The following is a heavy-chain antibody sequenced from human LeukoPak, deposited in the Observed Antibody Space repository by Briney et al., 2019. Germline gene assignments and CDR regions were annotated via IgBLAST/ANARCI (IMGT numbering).Heavy chain of an antibody. CDR1: GGSFSGYY. D-gene: IGHD3-22*01. V-gene: IGHV4-34*01. CDR2: INHSGST. J-gene: IGHJ6*02. Sequence: PSETLSLTCAVYGGSFSGYYWSWIRQPPGKGLEWIGEINHSGSTSYNPSLKSRVTISVDTSKNQFSLKLSSVTAADTAVYYCARAANYDSSGYFGLYYYYYGMDVWGQGTTVTVSS. CDR3: ARAANYDSSGYFGLYYYYYGMDV.